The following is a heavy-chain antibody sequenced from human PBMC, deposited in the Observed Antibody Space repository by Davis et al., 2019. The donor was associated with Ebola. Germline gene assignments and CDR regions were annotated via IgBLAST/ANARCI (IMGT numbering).Heavy chain of an antibody. V-gene: IGHV3-48*03. Sequence: GGSLRLSCAASGFTFSSYEMNWVRQAPGKGLEWVSYISSSGSTIYYADSVKGRFTVSRDNAGNTVSLHMNSLRVEDTATYYCAREVGTPASHWGQGTLVIVSS. CDR1: GFTFSSYE. D-gene: IGHD1-26*01. J-gene: IGHJ4*02. CDR2: ISSSGSTI. CDR3: AREVGTPASH.